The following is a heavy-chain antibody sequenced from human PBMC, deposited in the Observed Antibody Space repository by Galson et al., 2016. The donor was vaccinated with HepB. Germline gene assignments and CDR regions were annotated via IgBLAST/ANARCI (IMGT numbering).Heavy chain of an antibody. CDR1: GFSFNDHY. V-gene: IGHV3-72*01. CDR2: TRNKANSYTT. D-gene: IGHD4-17*01. Sequence: SLRLSCAASGFSFNDHYMAWVRQAPGKGLEWVGRTRNKANSYTTEYAASVKGKSTISRDDSKNPQFLQMTRLTTEDTAVYYCARGELHGDVSFGFYYYAMDVWGQGTTVTVSS. J-gene: IGHJ6*02. CDR3: ARGELHGDVSFGFYYYAMDV.